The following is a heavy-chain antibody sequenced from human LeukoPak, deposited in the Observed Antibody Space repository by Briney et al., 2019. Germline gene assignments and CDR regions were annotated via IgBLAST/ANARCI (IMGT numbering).Heavy chain of an antibody. CDR2: ISSSGSTI. CDR1: GFTFSDYY. J-gene: IGHJ6*03. D-gene: IGHD3-16*02. Sequence: GGSLRLSCAASGFTFSDYYMSWIRQAPGKGLEWVSYISSSGSTIYYADSVKGRFTTSRDNSKNTLYLQMNSLRAEDTAVYYCAKDLAFGGVIAPDYYYYYYMDVWGKGTTVTVSS. CDR3: AKDLAFGGVIAPDYYYYYYMDV. V-gene: IGHV3-11*01.